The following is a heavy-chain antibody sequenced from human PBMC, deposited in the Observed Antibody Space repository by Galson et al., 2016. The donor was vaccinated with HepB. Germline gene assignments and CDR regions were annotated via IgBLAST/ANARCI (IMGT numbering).Heavy chain of an antibody. D-gene: IGHD2-2*01. J-gene: IGHJ3*02. V-gene: IGHV1-18*04. CDR2: ISAYHGNT. Sequence: SVKVSCKASGYTFINYAITWVRQAPGQGLEWMGWISAYHGNTNYAQKLQGRVTFTTDTSASTAYMELRSLRSDETAIYYCARGKYQLLINAFDIWGQGTMVTVSS. CDR1: GYTFINYA. CDR3: ARGKYQLLINAFDI.